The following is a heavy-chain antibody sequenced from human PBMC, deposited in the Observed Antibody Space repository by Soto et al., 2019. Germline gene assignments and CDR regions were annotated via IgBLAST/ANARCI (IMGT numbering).Heavy chain of an antibody. CDR3: ARQRTTVVTQAYFDY. V-gene: IGHV4-39*01. CDR1: GENIRSRGDY. D-gene: IGHD2-21*02. CDR2: IYHSGRT. J-gene: IGHJ4*02. Sequence: PSETLSLTYSVSGENIRSRGDYWGWIHQPPGKGLEWIGSIYHSGRTYYNPSLKSRVSISIDTSKNQFSLKLSSVTAADTALYYCARQRTTVVTQAYFDYWGQGALVTVSS.